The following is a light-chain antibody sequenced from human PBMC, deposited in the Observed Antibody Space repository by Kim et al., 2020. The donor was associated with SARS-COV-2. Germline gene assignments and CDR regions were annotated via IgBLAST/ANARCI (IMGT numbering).Light chain of an antibody. CDR3: QQYDSSYT. CDR2: GAS. J-gene: IGKJ2*01. CDR1: QSVSSSS. Sequence: WSPGERATLSCRASQSVSSSSLAWYQQKPGQAPRLLIDGASSRATGIPDRFSGSGSGTDFTLTISRLEPEDFAVYYCQQYDSSYTFGQGTKLEI. V-gene: IGKV3-20*01.